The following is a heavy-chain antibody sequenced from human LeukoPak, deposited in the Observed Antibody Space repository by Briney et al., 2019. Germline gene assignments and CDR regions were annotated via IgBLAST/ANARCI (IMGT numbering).Heavy chain of an antibody. D-gene: IGHD3/OR15-3a*01. CDR1: GGSFSGYY. V-gene: IGHV4-34*01. CDR2: IYHSGST. J-gene: IGHJ4*02. CDR3: ARQTGSGLFILP. Sequence: SETLSLTCAVYGGSFSGYYWGWIRQPPGKGLEWIGSIYHSGSTYHNPSLKSRVAISVDTSKNHFSLKLSSVTAADTAVYYCARQTGSGLFILPGGQGTLVTVSS.